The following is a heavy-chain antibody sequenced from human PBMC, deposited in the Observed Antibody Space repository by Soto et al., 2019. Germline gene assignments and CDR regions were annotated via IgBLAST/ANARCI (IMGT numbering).Heavy chain of an antibody. CDR3: AKDSPYSASYKEDGFDI. CDR2: ISGSGGST. D-gene: IGHD1-26*01. CDR1: GFTFSSYA. J-gene: IGHJ3*02. V-gene: IGHV3-23*01. Sequence: GGSLRLSCEVSGFTFSSYAMSWVRQAPGRGLEWVSSISGSGGSTYHADSVNGRFTISRDNSKNTVFLQMNSLRAEDTAVYHCAKDSPYSASYKEDGFDIWGQGSLVTVSS.